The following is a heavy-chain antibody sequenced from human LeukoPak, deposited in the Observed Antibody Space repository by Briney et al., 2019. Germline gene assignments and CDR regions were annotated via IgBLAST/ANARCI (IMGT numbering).Heavy chain of an antibody. Sequence: PETLSLTCTVSGGSISSSSYYWGWIRQPPGKGLEWIGSIYYSGSTNYNPSLKSRVTISVDTSKNQFSLKLSSVTAADTAVYYCARDTHGATDYWGQGTLVTVSS. J-gene: IGHJ4*02. CDR3: ARDTHGATDY. CDR2: IYYSGST. CDR1: GGSISSSSYY. D-gene: IGHD1-26*01. V-gene: IGHV4-39*07.